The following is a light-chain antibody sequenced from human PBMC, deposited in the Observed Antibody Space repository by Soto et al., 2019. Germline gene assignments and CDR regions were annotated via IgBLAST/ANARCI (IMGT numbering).Light chain of an antibody. Sequence: QSVLTQPPSASGAPGQRVTISCSGSSSNIGSFTVNWYQQLPGTAPKLLTSSNNQRPSGVPDRFSGSKSGTSASLAISGLQSEDEADYYCASWDDSLNGQVFGTGTKLTVL. CDR3: ASWDDSLNGQV. J-gene: IGLJ1*01. V-gene: IGLV1-44*01. CDR2: SNN. CDR1: SSNIGSFT.